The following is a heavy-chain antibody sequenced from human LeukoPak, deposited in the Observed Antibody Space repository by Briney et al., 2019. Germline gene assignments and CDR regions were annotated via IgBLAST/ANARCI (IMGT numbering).Heavy chain of an antibody. CDR1: GFTSNDYW. CDR2: INNDGSST. CDR3: ARGYCSGTSCRLLDY. J-gene: IGHJ4*02. V-gene: IGHV3-74*01. Sequence: GGSLRLSCAASGFTSNDYWKHWVRQPPGRGLVWVSRINNDGSSTNYANSVKGRFTISRDNAKNTLYLQMTSLRAEATAVYYCARGYCSGTSCRLLDYWGQGTLVTVSS. D-gene: IGHD2-2*01.